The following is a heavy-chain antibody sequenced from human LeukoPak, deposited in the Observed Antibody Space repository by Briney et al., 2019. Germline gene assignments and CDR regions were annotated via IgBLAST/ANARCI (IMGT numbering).Heavy chain of an antibody. D-gene: IGHD2-15*01. CDR3: ASQKDIVVVVAAMGGMDV. J-gene: IGHJ6*02. CDR1: GGTFSSYA. V-gene: IGHV1-69*13. CDR2: IIPIFGTA. Sequence: ASVKVSCKASGGTFSSYAISWVRQAPGQGLEWMGGIIPIFGTANYAQKFQGRVTITADESTSTAYMELSSLRSEDTAVYYCASQKDIVVVVAAMGGMDVWGQGTTVTVSS.